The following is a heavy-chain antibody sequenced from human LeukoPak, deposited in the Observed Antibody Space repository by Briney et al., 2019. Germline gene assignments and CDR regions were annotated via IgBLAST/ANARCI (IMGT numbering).Heavy chain of an antibody. CDR3: AKVRTGHYFDY. CDR1: GFTFTHYA. Sequence: GGSLRLSCAASGFTFTHYAMSWVRQAPGKGLEWVSSISSSGGSTYYADSVKGRFTISRDDSKNTLYVQMNSLRAEDTAVYYCAKVRTGHYFDYWGQGTLVTVSS. V-gene: IGHV3-23*01. CDR2: ISSSGGST. D-gene: IGHD3/OR15-3a*01. J-gene: IGHJ4*02.